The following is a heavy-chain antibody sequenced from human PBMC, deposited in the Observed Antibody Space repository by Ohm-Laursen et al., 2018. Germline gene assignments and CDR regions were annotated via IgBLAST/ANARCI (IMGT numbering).Heavy chain of an antibody. Sequence: TLSLTCTVSGGSISSGGYYWSWIRQHPGKGLEWIGYIYYRGSTYYNPSLKSRVTISVDTSKNQFSLKLSSVTAADTAVYYCARGGTNYYGSGSYHVSLYYYGMDVWGQGTTVTVSS. V-gene: IGHV4-31*03. CDR1: GGSISSGGYY. D-gene: IGHD3-10*01. J-gene: IGHJ6*02. CDR2: IYYRGST. CDR3: ARGGTNYYGSGSYHVSLYYYGMDV.